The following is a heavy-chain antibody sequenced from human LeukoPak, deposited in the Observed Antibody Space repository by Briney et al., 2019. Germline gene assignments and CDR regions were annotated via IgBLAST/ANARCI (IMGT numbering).Heavy chain of an antibody. Sequence: SETLYLTCTVSGGSISSYYWSWIRQPAGKGLGWIGRIYTSGSTNYNPSLKSRVTMSVDASKNQFSLKLSSVTAADTAVYYCARGKGDYGDYPNEYYFDYWGQGTLVTVSS. V-gene: IGHV4-4*07. CDR2: IYTSGST. CDR3: ARGKGDYGDYPNEYYFDY. J-gene: IGHJ4*02. CDR1: GGSISSYY. D-gene: IGHD4-17*01.